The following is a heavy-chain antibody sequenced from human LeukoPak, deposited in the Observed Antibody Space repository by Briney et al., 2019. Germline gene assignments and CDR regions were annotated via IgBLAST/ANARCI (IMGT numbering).Heavy chain of an antibody. Sequence: GGSLRLSCAASGFTFSSYGLHWVRQAPGKGLEWVSSISGSDGSTYYADSVKGRFTISRDDSKNTLYLQMNSLRAEDTALYYCAKKGGTTAGNWFDPWGQGTLVTVSS. J-gene: IGHJ5*02. V-gene: IGHV3-23*01. D-gene: IGHD4-17*01. CDR3: AKKGGTTAGNWFDP. CDR1: GFTFSSYG. CDR2: ISGSDGST.